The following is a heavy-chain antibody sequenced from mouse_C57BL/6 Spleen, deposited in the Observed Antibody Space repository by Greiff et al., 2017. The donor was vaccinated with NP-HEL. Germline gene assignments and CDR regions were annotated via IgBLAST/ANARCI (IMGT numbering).Heavy chain of an antibody. D-gene: IGHD1-1*01. CDR1: GYAFSSYW. Sequence: LQQSGAELVKPGASVKISCKASGYAFSSYWMNWVKQRPGKGLEWIGQIYPGDGDTNYNGKFKGKATLTADTSSSTAYMQLSSLTSEDSAVYFCARDTTVVAFDYWGQGTTLTVSS. J-gene: IGHJ2*01. V-gene: IGHV1-80*01. CDR3: ARDTTVVAFDY. CDR2: IYPGDGDT.